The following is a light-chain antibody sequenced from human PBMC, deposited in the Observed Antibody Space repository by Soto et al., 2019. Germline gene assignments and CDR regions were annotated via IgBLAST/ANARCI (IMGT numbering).Light chain of an antibody. V-gene: IGLV1-47*01. CDR3: AAWDDSLSGPVV. Sequence: QAVVTQPPSASGTPGQRVTITCSGSSSNIGSNYVYWYQQLPGTAPKLHIYRNNQRPSGVPDRFSGSKSGTSASRAISGLRSEDEADYYCAAWDDSLSGPVVFGGGTKLTVL. CDR1: SSNIGSNY. J-gene: IGLJ2*01. CDR2: RNN.